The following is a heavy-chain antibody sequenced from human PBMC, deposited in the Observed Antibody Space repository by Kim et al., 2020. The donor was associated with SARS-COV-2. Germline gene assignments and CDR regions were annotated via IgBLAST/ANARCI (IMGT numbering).Heavy chain of an antibody. CDR3: AREGIAAAGTNYFDY. Sequence: GGSLRLSCAASGFTFSSYSMNWVRQAPGKGLEWVSSISSSSSYIYYADSVKGRFTISRDNAKNSLYLQMNSLRAEDTAVYYCAREGIAAAGTNYFDYWGQGTLVTVSS. CDR1: GFTFSSYS. J-gene: IGHJ4*02. D-gene: IGHD6-13*01. V-gene: IGHV3-21*04. CDR2: ISSSSSYI.